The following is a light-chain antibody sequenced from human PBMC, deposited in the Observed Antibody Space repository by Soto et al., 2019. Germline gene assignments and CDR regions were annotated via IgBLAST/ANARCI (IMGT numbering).Light chain of an antibody. J-gene: IGKJ1*01. CDR3: QQDYATPPT. CDR2: WAS. V-gene: IGKV4-1*01. Sequence: DIVMTQSPDSLAVSLGERATINCTSSQKVFFSSNTKAYLAWYQQRPAHHPTQLLYWASTRQSVVPDRFSGSGSETDFILTMSSLQAAEVAVYYCQQDYATPPTLGRGIKVEI. CDR1: QKVFFSSNTKAY.